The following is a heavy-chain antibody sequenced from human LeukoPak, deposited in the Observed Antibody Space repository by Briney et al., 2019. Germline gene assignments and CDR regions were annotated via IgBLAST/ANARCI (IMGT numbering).Heavy chain of an antibody. CDR2: IYYSGST. V-gene: IGHV4-39*01. CDR3: ARGRGYSYGYRAFDY. Sequence: SETLSLTCTVSGGSISSSSYYWGWIRQPPGKGLEWIGSIYYSGSTYYNPSLKSRVTISVDTSKNQFSLKLSSVTAADTAVYYCARGRGYSYGYRAFDYWGQGTLVTVSS. CDR1: GGSISSSSYY. D-gene: IGHD5-18*01. J-gene: IGHJ4*02.